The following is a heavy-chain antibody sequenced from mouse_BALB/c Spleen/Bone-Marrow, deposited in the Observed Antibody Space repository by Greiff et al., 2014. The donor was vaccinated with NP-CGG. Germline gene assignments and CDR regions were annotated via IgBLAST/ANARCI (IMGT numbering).Heavy chain of an antibody. CDR2: IDPANGNT. J-gene: IGHJ2*01. Sequence: EVQVVESGAAPVKPGASVKLSCTASGFNIKDTYMHWVKQRPEQGLEWIGRIDPANGNTKYDPKFQGKATITADTSSNTAYLQLSSLTSEDTAVYYCANYYYGSHFDYWGQGTTLTVSS. CDR3: ANYYYGSHFDY. CDR1: GFNIKDTY. V-gene: IGHV14-3*02. D-gene: IGHD1-1*01.